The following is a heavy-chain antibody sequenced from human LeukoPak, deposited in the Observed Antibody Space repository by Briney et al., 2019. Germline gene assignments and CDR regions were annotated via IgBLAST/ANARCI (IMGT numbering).Heavy chain of an antibody. CDR2: ISGSGTST. V-gene: IGHV3-23*01. CDR1: GIIVSNIY. D-gene: IGHD3-10*01. CDR3: AKDLVVAGSGSGSVTFDY. Sequence: GGSLRLSCAASGIIVSNIYMSWVRQAPGKGLEWVSAISGSGTSTYYADSVKGRFTISRDNSKNTLYLQMNSLRAEDTAVYYCAKDLVVAGSGSGSVTFDYWGQGTLVTVSS. J-gene: IGHJ4*02.